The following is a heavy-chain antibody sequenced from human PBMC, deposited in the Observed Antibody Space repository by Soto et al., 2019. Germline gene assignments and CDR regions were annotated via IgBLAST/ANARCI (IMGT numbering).Heavy chain of an antibody. V-gene: IGHV3-23*01. CDR3: AKDSSSPLAAAGYYYYYGMDV. Sequence: GESLKISCAASGFTFSSYAMSWVRQAPGKGLEWVSAISGSGGSTYYADSVKGRFTISRDNSKNTLYLQMNSLRAEDTAVYYCAKDSSSPLAAAGYYYYYGMDVWGQGTTVTVSS. J-gene: IGHJ6*02. CDR2: ISGSGGST. CDR1: GFTFSSYA. D-gene: IGHD6-13*01.